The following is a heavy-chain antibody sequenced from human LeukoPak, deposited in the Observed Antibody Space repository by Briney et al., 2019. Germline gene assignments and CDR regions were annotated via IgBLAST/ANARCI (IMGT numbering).Heavy chain of an antibody. CDR2: ISSSSSTI. CDR1: GFTFSSYS. J-gene: IGHJ3*02. V-gene: IGHV3-48*01. CDR3: AREGGEIVLMVYAIHDDAFDI. D-gene: IGHD2-8*01. Sequence: GGSLRLSCAASGFTFSSYSMNWVRQAPGKGLEWVSYISSSSSTIYYADSVKGRFTISRDNSKNTLYLQMNSLRAEDTAVYYCAREGGEIVLMVYAIHDDAFDIWGQGTMVTVSS.